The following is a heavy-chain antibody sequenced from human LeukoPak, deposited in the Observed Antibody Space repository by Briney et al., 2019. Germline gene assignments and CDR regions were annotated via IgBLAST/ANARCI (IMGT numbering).Heavy chain of an antibody. CDR1: GFTFTNYA. V-gene: IGHV3-23*01. J-gene: IGHJ3*02. CDR2: ITGDGVST. D-gene: IGHD3-9*01. Sequence: GGSLRLSCAASGFTFTNYAMTWVRQAPGEGLECFSSITGDGVSTWYADSVMGRFTISRDNSKNTLYLQMNSLRADDAAVYYCARASSKQLAGYLPDGFDIWGQGTMVTVSS. CDR3: ARASSKQLAGYLPDGFDI.